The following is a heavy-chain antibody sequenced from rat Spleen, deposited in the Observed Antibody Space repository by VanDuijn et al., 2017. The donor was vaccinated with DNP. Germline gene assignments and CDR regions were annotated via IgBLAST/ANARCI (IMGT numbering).Heavy chain of an antibody. CDR1: GFTFSNYD. D-gene: IGHD1-6*01. J-gene: IGHJ4*01. CDR2: ISTSGGST. CDR3: ASDVYYGLPGPGMGA. V-gene: IGHV5-25*01. Sequence: EVQLVESGGGLVQPGRSLKLSCAASGFTFSNYDMAWVRQAPTKGLEWVASISTSGGSTYYRDSVKGRFTVSRDIAKSTLYLQMDSLRSEDTATYYCASDVYYGLPGPGMGAWGQGASVTVSS.